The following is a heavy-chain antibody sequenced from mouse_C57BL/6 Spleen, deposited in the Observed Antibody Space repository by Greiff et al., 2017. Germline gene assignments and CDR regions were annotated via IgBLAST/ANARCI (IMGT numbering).Heavy chain of an antibody. D-gene: IGHD6-5*01. V-gene: IGHV1-26*01. Sequence: EVQLQQSGPELVKPGASVKISCKASGYTFTDYYMNWVKQSHGKSLEWIGDINPNNGGTSYNQKFKGKATLTVDKSSSTAYMELRSLTSEDSAVYYCARRGIIAYGFAYWGQGTLVTVSA. CDR2: INPNNGGT. CDR3: ARRGIIAYGFAY. J-gene: IGHJ3*01. CDR1: GYTFTDYY.